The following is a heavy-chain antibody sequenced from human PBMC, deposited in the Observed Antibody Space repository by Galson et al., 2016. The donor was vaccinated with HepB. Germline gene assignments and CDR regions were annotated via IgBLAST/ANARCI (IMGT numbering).Heavy chain of an antibody. CDR3: ARDIRSDLRSVLRPMGGLVVFYCLDV. V-gene: IGHV3-48*03. D-gene: IGHD3-3*01. Sequence: SLRLSCAASGFTFTYYEMNWVRQAPGKGLEWVSYISGSGNNKYYADSVRGRFTVSRDNARNSVYLLMNSLRAEDTAIYYCARDIRSDLRSVLRPMGGLVVFYCLDVGGQGTPVTVSS. CDR2: ISGSGNNK. CDR1: GFTFTYYE. J-gene: IGHJ6*02.